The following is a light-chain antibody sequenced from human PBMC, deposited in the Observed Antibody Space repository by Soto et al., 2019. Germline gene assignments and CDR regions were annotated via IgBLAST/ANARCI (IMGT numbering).Light chain of an antibody. Sequence: EIVMTQSPATLSVSPGERATLSCRASQSVSSSVSWYQQKPGQAPRLLIYGASTRATGIPARFSGSGSGTEFTLTITSLQSEDFAVYYCQQYINWSWAFGQGTKVDIK. CDR3: QQYINWSWA. J-gene: IGKJ1*01. V-gene: IGKV3-15*01. CDR1: QSVSSS. CDR2: GAS.